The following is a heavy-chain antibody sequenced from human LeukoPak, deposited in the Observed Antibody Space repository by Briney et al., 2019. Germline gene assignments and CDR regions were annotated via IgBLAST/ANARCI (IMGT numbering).Heavy chain of an antibody. J-gene: IGHJ3*02. D-gene: IGHD6-6*01. V-gene: IGHV1-2*02. CDR3: ARDRNSGSSLDI. Sequence: GESLKISCKGSGYRFTTYWIGWVRQMPGKGLEWMGWIYPYSGDTNYAQNFQGRVTMTRDTSTSTAYMELSSLKSDDTAVYYCARDRNSGSSLDIWGQGTMLTVSS. CDR1: GYRFTTYW. CDR2: IYPYSGDT.